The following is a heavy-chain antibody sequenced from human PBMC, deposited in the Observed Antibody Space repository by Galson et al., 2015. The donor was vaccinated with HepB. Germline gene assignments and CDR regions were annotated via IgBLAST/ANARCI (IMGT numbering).Heavy chain of an antibody. J-gene: IGHJ6*02. CDR2: ISSSSSYI. CDR1: GFTFSTYS. Sequence: SLRLSCAASGFTFSTYSMNWVRQAPGKGLEWVSSISSSSSYIYYADSVKGRFTISRDNAENSLYLQMNSLRAEDTAVYYCARDLRRPRDTWIQLWVLYGVDVWGQGTTVTVSS. CDR3: ARDLRRPRDTWIQLWVLYGVDV. D-gene: IGHD5-18*01. V-gene: IGHV3-21*01.